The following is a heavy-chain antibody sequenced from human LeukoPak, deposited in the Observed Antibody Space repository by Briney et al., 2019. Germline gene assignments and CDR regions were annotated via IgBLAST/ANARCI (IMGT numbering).Heavy chain of an antibody. CDR2: IKPDGGEK. V-gene: IGHV3-7*01. CDR3: ARDYH. J-gene: IGHJ5*02. Sequence: GGSLRLSCAASGFTFSTYWMNWVRQAPGKGLEWVANIKPDGGEKFYVDSVKGRFTISRDNAKSSLYLQMNMLRAEDTADYYFARDYHLGQGTLVTVSS. CDR1: GFTFSTYW.